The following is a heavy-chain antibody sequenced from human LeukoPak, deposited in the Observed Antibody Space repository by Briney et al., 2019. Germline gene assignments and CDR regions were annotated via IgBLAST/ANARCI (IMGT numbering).Heavy chain of an antibody. CDR2: IYYSGST. D-gene: IGHD3-3*01. V-gene: IGHV4-39*07. J-gene: IGHJ6*03. Sequence: SETLSLTCTVSGGSISSSSYYWGWIRQPPGKGLEWIGSIYYSGSTCYNPSLKSRVTISVDTSKNQFSLKLSSVTAADTAVYYWAGVGYDFLSGYYNYYYYYMDVWGKGTTVTVSS. CDR1: GGSISSSSYY. CDR3: AGVGYDFLSGYYNYYYYYMDV.